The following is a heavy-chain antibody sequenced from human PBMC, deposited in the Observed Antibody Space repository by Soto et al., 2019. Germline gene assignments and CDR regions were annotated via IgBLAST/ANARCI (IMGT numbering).Heavy chain of an antibody. Sequence: QVQLQESGPGLVKPSETLSLTCTVSGGSVSSGYYYWSWIRQPPGKGLEWIGYTDYSGGTNYNPSLKSRVTISIDTSKNQFSLKVSSVTAADTAVYYCARIVQKDGSLLSNSYYGMDVWGQGTTVTVSS. V-gene: IGHV4-61*01. CDR1: GGSVSSGYYY. D-gene: IGHD3-10*01. CDR2: TDYSGGT. CDR3: ARIVQKDGSLLSNSYYGMDV. J-gene: IGHJ6*02.